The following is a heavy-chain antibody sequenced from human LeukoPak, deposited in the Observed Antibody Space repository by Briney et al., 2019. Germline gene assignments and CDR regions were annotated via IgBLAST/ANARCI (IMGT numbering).Heavy chain of an antibody. CDR3: AIVRSRCSSTSCYIKV. D-gene: IGHD2-2*02. J-gene: IGHJ4*02. Sequence: GGSLRLSCAASGFTFSSYAMSWVRQAPGKGLEWVSAISGSGGSTYYADSVKGRFTISRDNSKNTLYLQMNSLRAEDTAVYYCAIVRSRCSSTSCYIKVWGQGTLVTVS. CDR2: ISGSGGST. V-gene: IGHV3-23*01. CDR1: GFTFSSYA.